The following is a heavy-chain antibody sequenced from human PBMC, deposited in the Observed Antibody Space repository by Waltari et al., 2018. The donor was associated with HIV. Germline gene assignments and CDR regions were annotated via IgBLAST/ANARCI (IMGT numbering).Heavy chain of an antibody. V-gene: IGHV4-34*01. J-gene: IGHJ6*02. CDR3: ARQHDYGGPTSKYYQYYGMDV. CDR2: INHSGST. D-gene: IGHD4-17*01. CDR1: GGSFSGYY. Sequence: VQLQQWGAGLLKPSATLSLTCAVSGGSFSGYYWSWIRQSPGKGLEWIGQINHSGSTNYNPSLQSRVTMSVDTSKNHFSLNLSSVTAADSAVYHCARQHDYGGPTSKYYQYYGMDVWGQGTTVTVS.